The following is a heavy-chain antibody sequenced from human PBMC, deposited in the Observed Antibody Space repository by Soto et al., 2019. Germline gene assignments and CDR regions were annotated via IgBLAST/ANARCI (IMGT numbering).Heavy chain of an antibody. J-gene: IGHJ4*02. CDR1: GFTLSRYW. V-gene: IGHV3-74*01. CDR3: VRDSHGDY. Sequence: EVQLVESGGGLVQPGGSLRLSCAASGFTLSRYWMQWVRQAPGKGLEWVSRIDGDESATNYADSVKGRFTISRDNAKNTLHLQMNSLGAEDTAVYYCVRDSHGDYWGQGTLVTVSS. CDR2: IDGDESAT.